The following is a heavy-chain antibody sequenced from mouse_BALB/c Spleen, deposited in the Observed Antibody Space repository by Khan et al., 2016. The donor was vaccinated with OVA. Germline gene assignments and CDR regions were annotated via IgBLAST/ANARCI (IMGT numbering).Heavy chain of an antibody. CDR1: GFSLNTYG. CDR3: ARNSYMYDFTY. J-gene: IGHJ3*01. CDR2: IRSGGST. V-gene: IGHV2-2*01. Sequence: QVQLQQSGPGLVQPSHSLSITCTVSGFSLNTYGIHWIRQSQGKGLEWLGVIRSGGSTDYNGAFISRLNITKDNSKSQVFFKMNSLQTADTAIYYCARNSYMYDFTYWGQGTLVTVSA. D-gene: IGHD2-14*01.